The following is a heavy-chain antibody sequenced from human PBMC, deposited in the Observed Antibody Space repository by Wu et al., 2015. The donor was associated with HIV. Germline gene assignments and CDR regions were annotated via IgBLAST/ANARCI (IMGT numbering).Heavy chain of an antibody. CDR1: GYNFNGFG. V-gene: IGHV1-18*01. J-gene: IGHJ4*02. CDR2: ISDYERNI. CDR3: ARDQTNSRGHDY. Sequence: QVQLVQSGIEVKKSGASVKVSCKASGYNFNGFGIIWVRQAPGQGLEWMGWISDYERNIHYGQKFRGRLTLTADTVTSTAFMDLRNLRSDDTAIYFCARDQTNSRGHDYWGQGTLVSVSS. D-gene: IGHD6-13*01.